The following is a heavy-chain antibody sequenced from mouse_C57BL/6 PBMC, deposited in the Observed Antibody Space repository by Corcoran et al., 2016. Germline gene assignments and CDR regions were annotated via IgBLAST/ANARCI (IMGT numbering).Heavy chain of an antibody. CDR2: IYPNNGGN. V-gene: IGHV1-34*01. Sequence: EVQLQQSGPELVKPGASVKMSCKASGYTFTDYYMHWVKQSHGKSLEWIGYIYPNNGGNGYNQKFKGKATFTVDKSSSTAYMEIRSLTSEDSAGYYSASFDYGSSYYLDYWGQGTTLTVSS. CDR1: GYTFTDYY. D-gene: IGHD1-1*01. CDR3: ASFDYGSSYYLDY. J-gene: IGHJ2*01.